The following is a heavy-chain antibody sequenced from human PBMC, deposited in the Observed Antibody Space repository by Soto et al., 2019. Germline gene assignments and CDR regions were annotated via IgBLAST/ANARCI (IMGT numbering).Heavy chain of an antibody. D-gene: IGHD3-22*01. J-gene: IGHJ4*02. CDR2: IIPILGIA. CDR1: GGTFSSYT. CDR3: ATSAYYYDSRGYYYYFDY. Sequence: SVKVSCKASGGTFSSYTISWVRQAPGQGLEWMGRIIPILGIANYAQKFQGRVTITADKSTSTAYMELSSLRSEDTAVYYCATSAYYYDSRGYYYYFDYWGQGTLVTVSA. V-gene: IGHV1-69*02.